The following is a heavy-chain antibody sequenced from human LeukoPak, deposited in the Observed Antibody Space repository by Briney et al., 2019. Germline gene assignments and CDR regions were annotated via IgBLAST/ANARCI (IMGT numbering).Heavy chain of an antibody. CDR1: GFTFSTYW. V-gene: IGHV3-7*01. Sequence: PGGSLRLSCAASGFTFSTYWMTWVRQAPGKGLEWVANIKEDGSEKYYVDSVKGRFTISRDNAKNSLYLQMNTLRAEDTGVYYCTRDTGCSGGTCYSFYDSWGQGTLVTVSS. CDR2: IKEDGSEK. CDR3: TRDTGCSGGTCYSFYDS. D-gene: IGHD2-15*01. J-gene: IGHJ4*02.